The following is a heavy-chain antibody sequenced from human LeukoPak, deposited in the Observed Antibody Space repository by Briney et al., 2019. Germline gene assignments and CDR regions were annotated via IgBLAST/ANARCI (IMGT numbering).Heavy chain of an antibody. CDR1: GGSISSRGYY. Sequence: SERLSLTCTVSGGSISSRGYYLGWIRQPPGRGLQWIGSFYYSGSPYYNPSLKSRLSISVDTSKNQFSLKLSSVTAADTAVYYCARQRITMVRGAFDAFDIWGQGTMVTVSS. J-gene: IGHJ3*02. D-gene: IGHD3-10*01. CDR3: ARQRITMVRGAFDAFDI. V-gene: IGHV4-39*01. CDR2: FYYSGSP.